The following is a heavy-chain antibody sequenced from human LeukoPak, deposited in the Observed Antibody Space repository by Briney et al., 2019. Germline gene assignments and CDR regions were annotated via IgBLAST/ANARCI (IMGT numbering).Heavy chain of an antibody. CDR3: GRKLRYSRNFDY. V-gene: IGHV4-34*01. Sequence: SETLSLTCAVYGGSFSGYYWSWIRQPPGKGLEWIGEINHSGSTNYNPSLKSRVTISVDTSKNQFSLKLSSVTAADTAVYYCGRKLRYSRNFDYWGQGTLVTVSS. CDR2: INHSGST. J-gene: IGHJ4*02. D-gene: IGHD3-9*01. CDR1: GGSFSGYY.